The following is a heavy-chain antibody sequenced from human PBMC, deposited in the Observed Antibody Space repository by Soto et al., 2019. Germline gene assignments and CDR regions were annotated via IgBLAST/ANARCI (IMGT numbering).Heavy chain of an antibody. Sequence: SETLSLTCTVSGGSISSGGYYWSWIRQHPGKGLEWIGYIYYSGSTYYNPSLKSRVTISVDTSKNQFSLKLSSVSAADTAVYYCASGYSSGWYWAGGVDYYGMDVWGQGTTVTVSS. CDR2: IYYSGST. D-gene: IGHD6-19*01. CDR3: ASGYSSGWYWAGGVDYYGMDV. J-gene: IGHJ6*02. V-gene: IGHV4-31*03. CDR1: GGSISSGGYY.